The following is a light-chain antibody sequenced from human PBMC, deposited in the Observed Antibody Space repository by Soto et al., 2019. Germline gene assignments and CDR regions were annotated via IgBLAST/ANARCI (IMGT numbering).Light chain of an antibody. CDR2: STN. Sequence: QSVLTKPPSASGTPGQRVNISCSGSSSNIGSNTVNWYQQLPGTAPKLLIYSTNQRPSGVPDRFSGSKSGPSDSLAIGGLQSEHEADYYCAAGDDSLVFGGGTKLTVL. CDR1: SSNIGSNT. J-gene: IGLJ2*01. V-gene: IGLV1-44*01. CDR3: AAGDDSLV.